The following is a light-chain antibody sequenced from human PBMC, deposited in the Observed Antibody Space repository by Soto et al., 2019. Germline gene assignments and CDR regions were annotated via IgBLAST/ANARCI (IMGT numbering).Light chain of an antibody. J-gene: IGKJ1*01. CDR3: HQSDSRLVT. CDR1: ENINSY. CDR2: AAS. V-gene: IGKV1-39*01. Sequence: DIQMTQSPSSLSASVEDRVIITCRACENINSYLNWYQQKPGKAPKLLIYAASSLQSVVPSRFIVSGAETVFTLTINNLQPEDSASYYCHQSDSRLVTFGQGTKVELK.